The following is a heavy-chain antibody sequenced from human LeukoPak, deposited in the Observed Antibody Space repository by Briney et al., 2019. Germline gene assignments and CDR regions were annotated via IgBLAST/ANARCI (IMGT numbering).Heavy chain of an antibody. CDR1: GFTFSSCS. CDR3: AASGMRLVRGVIVTGMEY. V-gene: IGHV3-21*01. CDR2: ISSSSSYI. J-gene: IGHJ4*02. D-gene: IGHD3-10*01. Sequence: PGGSLRLSCTASGFTFSSCSMNWVRQAPGKGLEWVSSISSSSSYIYYADSVRGRFTISRDNAKNSLYLQMNSLRAEDTAVYYCAASGMRLVRGVIVTGMEYWGQGTLITVSS.